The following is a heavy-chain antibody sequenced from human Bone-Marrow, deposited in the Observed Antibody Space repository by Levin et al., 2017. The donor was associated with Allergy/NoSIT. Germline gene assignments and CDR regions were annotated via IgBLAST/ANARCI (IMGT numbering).Heavy chain of an antibody. CDR1: GYTFTSYD. J-gene: IGHJ6*02. V-gene: IGHV1-8*01. Sequence: ASVKVSCKASGYTFTSYDINWVRQATGQGLEWMGWMNPNSGNTGYAQKFQGRVTMTRNTSISTAYMELSSLRSEDTAVYYCARHRPAAKKSYYYYGMDVWGQGTTVTVSS. D-gene: IGHD2-2*01. CDR2: MNPNSGNT. CDR3: ARHRPAAKKSYYYYGMDV.